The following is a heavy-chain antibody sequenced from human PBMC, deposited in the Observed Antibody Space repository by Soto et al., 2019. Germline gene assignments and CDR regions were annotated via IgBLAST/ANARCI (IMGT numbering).Heavy chain of an antibody. D-gene: IGHD6-13*01. J-gene: IGHJ4*02. V-gene: IGHV3-23*01. CDR1: GFTFSSYA. CDR2: ISGGTSST. CDR3: AKEGWAAAGTPTLDS. Sequence: EVQLLECGGGLVQPGGSLRLSCAASGFTFSSYAMRWVRQAPGKGLEWVSAISGGTSSTYYADSVKGRFTISRDNSNNTLYRRMNILRAEDTAVYYCAKEGWAAAGTPTLDSWGQGTLVTVSS.